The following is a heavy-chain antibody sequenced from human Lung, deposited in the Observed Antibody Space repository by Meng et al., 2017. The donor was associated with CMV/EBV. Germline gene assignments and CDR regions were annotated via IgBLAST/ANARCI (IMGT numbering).Heavy chain of an antibody. D-gene: IGHD3-16*01. CDR1: GFTFSSFA. V-gene: IGHV3-23*01. J-gene: IGHJ5*02. CDR2: VSSSGGTT. Sequence: ESLKISCAASGFTFSSFAMSWVRQAPGRGLEWVSGVSSSGGTTSYADSVKGRFIISRDNSRNTVYLQMNSLRAEDTAIYYCAKPPEYYSSWGQGTLVTVSS. CDR3: AKPPEYYSS.